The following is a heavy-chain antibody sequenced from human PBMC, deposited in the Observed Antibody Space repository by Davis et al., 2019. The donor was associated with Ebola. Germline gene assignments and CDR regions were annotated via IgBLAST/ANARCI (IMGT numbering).Heavy chain of an antibody. J-gene: IGHJ6*01. CDR2: VNHSGES. D-gene: IGHD1-14*01. V-gene: IGHV4-34*01. CDR3: ARGLSWYLRPDYYGLDV. Sequence: PSETLSLTCTVQGGSFSDYFWTWVRQAPGKGLEWIGEVNHSGESTYSPSLESRLTISLDMSKNEFSLRMTSVTAADTAVYYCARGLSWYLRPDYYGLDVWGQGTTVSVSS. CDR1: GGSFSDYF.